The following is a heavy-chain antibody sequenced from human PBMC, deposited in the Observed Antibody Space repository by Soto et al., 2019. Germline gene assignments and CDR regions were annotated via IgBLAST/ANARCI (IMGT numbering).Heavy chain of an antibody. CDR1: GGSVRAPDW. CDR3: ARVRQGCSANNCSFDP. V-gene: IGHV4-4*02. Sequence: PSETLSLTCTLSGGSVRAPDWWNWVRQSPDKGLEWIAEVHISGHSNYNPSLRSRVSVSIDSSKNQFYLNLNSVTAADTAIYYCARVRQGCSANNCSFDPWGQGTQVTVSS. J-gene: IGHJ5*01. CDR2: VHISGHS. D-gene: IGHD1-1*01.